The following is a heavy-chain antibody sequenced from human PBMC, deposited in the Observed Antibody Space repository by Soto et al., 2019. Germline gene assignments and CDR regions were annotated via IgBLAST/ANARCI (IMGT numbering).Heavy chain of an antibody. CDR1: GFTFSSYA. D-gene: IGHD6-13*01. J-gene: IGHJ6*02. Sequence: QVQLVESGGGVVQPGRSLRLSCAASGFTFSSYAMHWVRQAPGKGLEWVAVISYDGSNKYYADSVKGRFTISRDNSKNTLYLQRNSLRAEDTAVYYCARDYSSSWYRYYYYGMDVWGQGTTVTVSS. CDR2: ISYDGSNK. CDR3: ARDYSSSWYRYYYYGMDV. V-gene: IGHV3-30-3*01.